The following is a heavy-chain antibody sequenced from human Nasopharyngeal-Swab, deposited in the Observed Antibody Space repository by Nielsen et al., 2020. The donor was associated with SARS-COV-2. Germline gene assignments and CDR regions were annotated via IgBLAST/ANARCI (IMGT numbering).Heavy chain of an antibody. CDR2: ISGDGGST. CDR1: GFTFDDYA. Sequence: GGSLRLSCAASGFTFDDYAMHWVRQAPGKGLEWVSLISGDGGSTYYADSVKGRFTISRDNSKNSLYLQMNSLRTGDTALYYCAKDIQNIVVVPAAIAGTPDVWGKGTTVTVSS. CDR3: AKDIQNIVVVPAAIAGTPDV. J-gene: IGHJ6*04. D-gene: IGHD2-2*02. V-gene: IGHV3-43*02.